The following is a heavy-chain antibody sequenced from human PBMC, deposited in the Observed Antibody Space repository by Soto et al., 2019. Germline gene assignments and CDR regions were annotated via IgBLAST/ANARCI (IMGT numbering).Heavy chain of an antibody. CDR3: ARDDILTGHPEDC. J-gene: IGHJ4*02. CDR2: ISYDGSNK. V-gene: IGHV3-30-3*01. D-gene: IGHD3-9*01. Sequence: GGSLRLSCAASGFTFSSYAMHWVRQAPGKGLEWVAVISYDGSNKYYADSVKGRLTISRDNSKNTLYLQMNSLRAEDTAVYYCARDDILTGHPEDCWGQGTLVTVSS. CDR1: GFTFSSYA.